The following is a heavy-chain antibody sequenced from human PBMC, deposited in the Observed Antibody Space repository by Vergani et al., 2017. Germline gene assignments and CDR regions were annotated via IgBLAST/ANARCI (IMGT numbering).Heavy chain of an antibody. Sequence: QVQLVQSGAEVKTPGASVKVSCKASGYTFTSYDINWVRQATGQGLEWMGWMNPNSGNTGYAQKFQGRVTMTRNTSISTAYMELSSLRSEDTAVYYCVADYGDPGYYGMVVWGQGTTVTVSS. CDR2: MNPNSGNT. J-gene: IGHJ6*02. V-gene: IGHV1-8*01. D-gene: IGHD4-17*01. CDR1: GYTFTSYD. CDR3: VADYGDPGYYGMVV.